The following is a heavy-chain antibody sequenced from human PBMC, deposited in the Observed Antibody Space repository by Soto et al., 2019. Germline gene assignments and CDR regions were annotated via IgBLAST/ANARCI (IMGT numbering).Heavy chain of an antibody. J-gene: IGHJ4*02. V-gene: IGHV3-7*05. CDR1: GFTFSSYW. Sequence: GGSLRLSCAASGFTFSSYWMSWVRQAPGKGLEWVANIKQDGSEKYYVDSVKGRFTISRDNAKNSLYLQMNSLRAEDTAVYYCAKGILRYFDWPYYFDYWGQGTLVTVSS. CDR2: IKQDGSEK. CDR3: AKGILRYFDWPYYFDY. D-gene: IGHD3-9*01.